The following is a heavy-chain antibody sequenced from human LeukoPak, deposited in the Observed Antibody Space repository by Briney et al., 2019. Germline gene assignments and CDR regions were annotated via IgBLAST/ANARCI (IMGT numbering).Heavy chain of an antibody. CDR1: GGSINSGPYY. CDR3: ARVGSSGYWHYFDY. V-gene: IGHV4-39*07. Sequence: SETLSLTCTVSGGSINSGPYYWAWIRQTPDQGLEWIGTVYHDGSTKYNPSLKGRVSLSVDTSKNQFSLKLSSVTAADTARYYCARVGSSGYWHYFDYWGQGALVTVSS. D-gene: IGHD3-22*01. CDR2: VYHDGST. J-gene: IGHJ4*02.